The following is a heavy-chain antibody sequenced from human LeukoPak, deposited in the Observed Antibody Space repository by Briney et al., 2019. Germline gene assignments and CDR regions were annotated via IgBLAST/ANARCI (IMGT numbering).Heavy chain of an antibody. CDR3: AKDQRAGDGYYYYGVDV. CDR1: DFTFSRYA. CDR2: ISPSGGGT. Sequence: GGSLRLSCAASDFTFSRYAMSWVRQAPAKGLEWVSSISPSGGGTYYAESVKGRFTISRDNSKNTLYLQMNSLRAEDTAVYYCAKDQRAGDGYYYYGVDVWGQGTTVTVSS. J-gene: IGHJ6*02. D-gene: IGHD7-27*01. V-gene: IGHV3-23*01.